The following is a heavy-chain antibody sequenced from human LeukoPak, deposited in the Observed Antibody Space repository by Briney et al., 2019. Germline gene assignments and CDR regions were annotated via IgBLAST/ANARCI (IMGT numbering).Heavy chain of an antibody. J-gene: IGHJ6*03. V-gene: IGHV4-59*01. D-gene: IGHD3-16*01. CDR3: ARGGSRGYYYYMDV. CDR1: GGSISNYY. Sequence: PSETLSLTYTVSGGSISNYYWSWIRQPPGKGLEWIGYIYYSGNTNYNPSPKSRVTISLDTSKNQFSLKLRSVTAADTAIYYCARGGSRGYYYYMDVWGKGTTVIVSS. CDR2: IYYSGNT.